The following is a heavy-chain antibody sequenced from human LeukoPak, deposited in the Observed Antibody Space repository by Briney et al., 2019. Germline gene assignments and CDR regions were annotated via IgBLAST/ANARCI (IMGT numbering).Heavy chain of an antibody. CDR1: GFTFSSYS. CDR3: ARAETYYYDSSGYRYGMDV. D-gene: IGHD3-22*01. Sequence: GGSLRLSCAASGFTFSSYSMNWVRQAPGKGLEWVSSISSSSSYIYYADSVKGRSTISRDNAKNSLYLQMNSLRAEDTAVYYCARAETYYYDSSGYRYGMDVWGQGTTVTVSS. CDR2: ISSSSSYI. J-gene: IGHJ6*02. V-gene: IGHV3-21*01.